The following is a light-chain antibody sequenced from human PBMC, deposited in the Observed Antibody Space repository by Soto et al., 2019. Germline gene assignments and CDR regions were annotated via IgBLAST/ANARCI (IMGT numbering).Light chain of an antibody. J-gene: IGKJ1*01. Sequence: EMVLTRSPGTLSLSPGERATLSCRAIQSVSNNYLAWYQQKPGQAPRLLIYGASNRATGIPDRFSGSGSGTDFTLTISRLEPEDFEVYYCQQYGSSGTFGQGTKVDXK. CDR2: GAS. CDR1: QSVSNNY. CDR3: QQYGSSGT. V-gene: IGKV3-20*01.